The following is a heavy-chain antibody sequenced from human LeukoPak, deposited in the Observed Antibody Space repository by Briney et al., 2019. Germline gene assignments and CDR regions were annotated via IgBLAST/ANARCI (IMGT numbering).Heavy chain of an antibody. CDR3: AKGGGYCSGGSCHDFDY. V-gene: IGHV3-30*04. D-gene: IGHD2-15*01. J-gene: IGHJ4*02. CDR1: GFTFSSYA. Sequence: GGSLRLSCAASGFTFSSYAMHWVRQAPGKGLEWVAVISYDGSNKYYADSVKGRFTIARDNSKNTLYLQMNSLRAEDTAVYYCAKGGGYCSGGSCHDFDYWGQGTLVTVSS. CDR2: ISYDGSNK.